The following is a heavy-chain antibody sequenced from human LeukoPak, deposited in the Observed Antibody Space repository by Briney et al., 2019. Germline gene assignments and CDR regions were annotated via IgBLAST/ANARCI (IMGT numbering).Heavy chain of an antibody. CDR1: GYTFTGYY. V-gene: IGHV1-69*02. CDR3: ARIPGIAVAGTPSFDY. CDR2: IIPILGIA. Sequence: ASVKVSCKASGYTFTGYYMHWVRQAPGQGLEWMGRIIPILGIANYAQKFQGRVTITADKSTSTAYMELSSLRSEDTAVYYCARIPGIAVAGTPSFDYWGQGTLVTVSS. J-gene: IGHJ4*02. D-gene: IGHD6-19*01.